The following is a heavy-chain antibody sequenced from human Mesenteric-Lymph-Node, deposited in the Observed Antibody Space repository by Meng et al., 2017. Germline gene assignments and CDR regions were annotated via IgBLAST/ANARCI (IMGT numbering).Heavy chain of an antibody. CDR1: GFSVSSNY. Sequence: GGSLRLSCAAPGFSVSSNYMSWVRQAPGKGLEWVSVIYRGDSTYYADSVKGRFTISRDNATNTLFLQMNSLRAEDTAVYYCAREGHFYDSSGYGAFDIWSQGTMVTVSS. V-gene: IGHV3-53*01. D-gene: IGHD3-22*01. CDR3: AREGHFYDSSGYGAFDI. J-gene: IGHJ3*02. CDR2: IYRGDST.